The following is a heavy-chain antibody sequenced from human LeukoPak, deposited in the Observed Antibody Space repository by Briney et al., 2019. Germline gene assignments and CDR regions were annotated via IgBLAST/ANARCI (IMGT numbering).Heavy chain of an antibody. J-gene: IGHJ4*02. V-gene: IGHV4-34*01. CDR1: GGSFSGYY. Sequence: PSETLSLTCAVYGGSFSGYYWSWIRQPPGKGLEWIGEINHSGSTNYNPSLKSRVTISVDTSQNQFSLKLSSVTAADTAVYYCARRYGSGSYYNVFGTYYFDYWGQGTLVTVSS. CDR2: INHSGST. D-gene: IGHD3-10*01. CDR3: ARRYGSGSYYNVFGTYYFDY.